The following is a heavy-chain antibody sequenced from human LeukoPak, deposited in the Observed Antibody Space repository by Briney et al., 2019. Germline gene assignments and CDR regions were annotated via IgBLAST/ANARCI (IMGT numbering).Heavy chain of an antibody. D-gene: IGHD3-3*01. CDR2: INPHSGGT. CDR3: ARGPVYYDFWTGSIN. V-gene: IGHV1-2*02. J-gene: IGHJ4*02. CDR1: GYTFTGYY. Sequence: ASVKVSCKASGYTFTGYYMHWVRQAPGQGLEWMGWINPHSGGTNSAQKFQGRVIMTRDTSISTAYMELTWLTSDDTAVYFCARGPVYYDFWTGSINWGQGTLVTVSS.